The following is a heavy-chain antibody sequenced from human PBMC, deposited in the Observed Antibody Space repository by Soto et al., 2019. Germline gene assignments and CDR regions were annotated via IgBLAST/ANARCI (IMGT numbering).Heavy chain of an antibody. Sequence: ASVKVSCKASGGTFSSYAISWVRQAPGQGLEWMGGIIPIFGTANYAQKFQGRVTITADESTSTAYMELSSLRSEDTAVYYCASEQSGGTYNWNYREGNWFDPWGQGTLVTVSS. CDR3: ASEQSGGTYNWNYREGNWFDP. CDR1: GGTFSSYA. J-gene: IGHJ5*02. V-gene: IGHV1-69*13. D-gene: IGHD1-7*01. CDR2: IIPIFGTA.